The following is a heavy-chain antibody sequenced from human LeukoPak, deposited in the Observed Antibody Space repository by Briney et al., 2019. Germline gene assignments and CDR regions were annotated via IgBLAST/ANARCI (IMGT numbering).Heavy chain of an antibody. CDR2: IYYSGST. CDR1: GGSISSYY. CDR3: ARVGPSTVTPHRVFWFDP. J-gene: IGHJ5*02. D-gene: IGHD4-17*01. Sequence: SETLSLTCTVSGGSISSYYWSRIRQPPGKGLEWIGYIYYSGSTNYNPSLKSRVTISVDTSKNQFSLKLSSVTAADTAVYYCARVGPSTVTPHRVFWFDPWGQGTLVTVSS. V-gene: IGHV4-59*01.